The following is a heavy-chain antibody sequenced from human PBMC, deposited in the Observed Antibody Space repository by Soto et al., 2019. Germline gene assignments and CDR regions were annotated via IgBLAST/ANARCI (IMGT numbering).Heavy chain of an antibody. V-gene: IGHV3-30*18. CDR2: ISYDGSNK. J-gene: IGHJ4*02. CDR3: AKDHGYSGGPRFDY. CDR1: GFTFSSYG. D-gene: IGHD6-19*01. Sequence: QVQLVESGGGVVQPGRSLRLSCAASGFTFSSYGMHWVRQAPGKGLEWVAVISYDGSNKYYADSVKGRFTISRDNSKNTLYLQMNSLRAEDTAVYYCAKDHGYSGGPRFDYWGQGALVTVSS.